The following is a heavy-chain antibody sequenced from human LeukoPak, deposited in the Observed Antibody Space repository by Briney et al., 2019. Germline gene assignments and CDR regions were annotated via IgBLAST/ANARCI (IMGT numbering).Heavy chain of an antibody. V-gene: IGHV1-69-2*01. Sequence: GAPVKVSRKVSGYTFTDYYMHWVQQAPGKGLEWMGLVDPEDGETIYAEKFQGRVTITADTSTDTAYMELSSLRSEDTAVYYCATGGLRYFDWPHYFDYWGQGTLVTVSS. CDR3: ATGGLRYFDWPHYFDY. D-gene: IGHD3-9*01. J-gene: IGHJ4*02. CDR1: GYTFTDYY. CDR2: VDPEDGET.